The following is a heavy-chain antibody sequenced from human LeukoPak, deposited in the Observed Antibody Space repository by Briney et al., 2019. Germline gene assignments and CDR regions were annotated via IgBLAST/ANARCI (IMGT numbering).Heavy chain of an antibody. CDR1: GFTFSSYS. CDR2: ISSSSSTI. J-gene: IGHJ4*02. Sequence: GGSLRLSCAASGFTFSSYSMNWVRQAPGKGLEWVSYISSSSSTIYYADSVKGRFTISRDNAKNSLYLQMNSLRAEDTALYYCAKDRLSRYSGSYFDYWGQGTLVTVSS. CDR3: AKDRLSRYSGSYFDY. D-gene: IGHD1-26*01. V-gene: IGHV3-48*04.